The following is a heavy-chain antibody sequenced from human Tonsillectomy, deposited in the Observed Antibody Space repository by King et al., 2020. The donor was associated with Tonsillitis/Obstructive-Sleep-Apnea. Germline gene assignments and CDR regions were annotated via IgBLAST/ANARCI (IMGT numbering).Heavy chain of an antibody. D-gene: IGHD2-2*01. Sequence: VQLQQWGAGLLKPSETLSLTCAVYGGSFSGYYWSWIRQPPGKGLEWIGEINHSGSTNYNPSLKSRVTISVDTSKNQFSLKLSSVTAAATAVYYCARGLPTYCSSTSSYKDAFDIWGQGTMVTVSS. CDR3: ARGLPTYCSSTSSYKDAFDI. J-gene: IGHJ3*02. CDR2: INHSGST. CDR1: GGSFSGYY. V-gene: IGHV4-34*01.